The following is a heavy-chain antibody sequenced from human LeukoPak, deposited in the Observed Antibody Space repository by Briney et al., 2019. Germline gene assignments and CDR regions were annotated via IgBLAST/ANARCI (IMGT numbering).Heavy chain of an antibody. CDR2: IYPGDSDT. CDR1: GYSFTSYW. Sequence: GEPLKISCKGSGYSFTSYWIGWVRQMPGKGLEWMGIIYPGDSDTRYSPSFQGQVTISADKSISTAYLQWSSLKASDTAMYYCARGGYCSSTSCLPFDYWGQGTLVTVSS. D-gene: IGHD2-2*03. CDR3: ARGGYCSSTSCLPFDY. V-gene: IGHV5-51*01. J-gene: IGHJ4*02.